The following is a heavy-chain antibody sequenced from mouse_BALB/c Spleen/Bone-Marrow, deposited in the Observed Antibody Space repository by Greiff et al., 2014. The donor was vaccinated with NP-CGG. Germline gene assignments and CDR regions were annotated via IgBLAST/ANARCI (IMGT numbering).Heavy chain of an antibody. D-gene: IGHD1-1*01. CDR2: IDPANGNT. Sequence: DVKLVESGAELVKPGASVKLSCTASGFNIKDTYMHWVKQRPEQGLEWIGRIDPANGNTKYDPKFQGKATITADTSSNTAYLQLSSLTSEDNAVYYCAIYYDGSSGFAYWGQGTLVTVSA. J-gene: IGHJ3*01. V-gene: IGHV14-3*02. CDR1: GFNIKDTY. CDR3: AIYYDGSSGFAY.